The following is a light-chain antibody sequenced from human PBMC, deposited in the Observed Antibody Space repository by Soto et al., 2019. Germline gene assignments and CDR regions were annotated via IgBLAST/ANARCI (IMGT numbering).Light chain of an antibody. J-gene: IGKJ1*01. Sequence: DIQMTQSPSSLSASVLDSVTITCRASQNIRNYLNWYQQKPGRAPKILIYAATSLQSGVPSRFSGGGSGTDFTLTITGLQPEDVATYYCQNYNSAPWTFGQGTKVDIK. CDR2: AAT. CDR1: QNIRNY. V-gene: IGKV1-39*01. CDR3: QNYNSAPWT.